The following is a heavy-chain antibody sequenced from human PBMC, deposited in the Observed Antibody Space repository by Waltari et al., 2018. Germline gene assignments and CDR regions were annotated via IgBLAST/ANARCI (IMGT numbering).Heavy chain of an antibody. CDR3: ARGADYSNLNWFDP. J-gene: IGHJ5*02. Sequence: QVQLQESGPGLVKPSETLSLTCTVSGCSISSYYWSWIRQPAGKGLEWIGRIYTSGSTNYNPSLKSRVTMSVDTSKNQFSLKLSSVTAADTAVYYCARGADYSNLNWFDPWGQGTLVTVSS. CDR1: GCSISSYY. D-gene: IGHD4-4*01. V-gene: IGHV4-4*07. CDR2: IYTSGST.